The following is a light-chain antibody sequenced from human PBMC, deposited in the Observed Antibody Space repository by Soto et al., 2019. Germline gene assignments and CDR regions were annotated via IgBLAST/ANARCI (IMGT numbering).Light chain of an antibody. Sequence: QSVLTQPPSASGSPGQSVAISCTGPSSDVGGYNYVSWYQQHPGKAPKLMIYEVNKRPSGVPYRCSGSKSGNTASLTVSGLQDEDEAHYYCSSYAGSSNVFGTGTKVTVL. CDR1: SSDVGGYNY. CDR3: SSYAGSSNV. V-gene: IGLV2-8*01. CDR2: EVN. J-gene: IGLJ1*01.